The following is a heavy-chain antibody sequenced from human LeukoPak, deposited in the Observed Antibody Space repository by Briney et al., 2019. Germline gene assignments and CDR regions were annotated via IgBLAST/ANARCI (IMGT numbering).Heavy chain of an antibody. CDR3: GTLTRITGTSRPHY. CDR2: INPNSGGT. V-gene: IGHV1-2*06. Sequence: GASVKVSCKASGYTFTGYYMHWVRQAPGQGLEWMGRINPNSGGTNYAQKFQGRVTMTRDTSISTAYMELSRLRSDDTAVYYCGTLTRITGTSRPHYWGQGTLVTVSS. CDR1: GYTFTGYY. D-gene: IGHD1-20*01. J-gene: IGHJ4*02.